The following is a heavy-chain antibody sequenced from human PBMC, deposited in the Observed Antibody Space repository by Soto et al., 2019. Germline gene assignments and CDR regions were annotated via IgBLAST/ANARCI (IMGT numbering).Heavy chain of an antibody. CDR3: AKDRPRQYSSAWTFDY. J-gene: IGHJ4*02. CDR1: GFTFDDYS. D-gene: IGHD6-19*01. Sequence: GGSLRLSCAASGFTFDDYSMHWVRQAPGKGLEWVSGISWKSGPIGYADSVKGRFTISRDNAKKSLYLQMNSLRSEDTAVYYCAKDRPRQYSSAWTFDYWGQGAQVTVYS. CDR2: ISWKSGPI. V-gene: IGHV3-9*01.